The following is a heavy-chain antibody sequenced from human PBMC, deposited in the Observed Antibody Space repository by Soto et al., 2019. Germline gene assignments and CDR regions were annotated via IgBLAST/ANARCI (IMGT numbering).Heavy chain of an antibody. Sequence: QVHLVQSGAEVKKPGASVKVSCKGSGYTFTSYGITWVRQAPGQGLEWMGWISAHNGNTDYAQRLQGRVTVTRDTSTSTAYMELRSVISDDTAEYYCARGRYGEYWGQGALVTVSS. CDR3: ARGRYGEY. CDR1: GYTFTSYG. CDR2: ISAHNGNT. V-gene: IGHV1-18*01. D-gene: IGHD3-10*01. J-gene: IGHJ4*02.